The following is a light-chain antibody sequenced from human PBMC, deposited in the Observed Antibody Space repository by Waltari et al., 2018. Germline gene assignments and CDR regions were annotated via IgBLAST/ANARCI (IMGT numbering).Light chain of an antibody. CDR2: AAS. Sequence: DIQLTQSPSSLSSSVGDRVTITCRASQGISNYLAWYQQKPGKVPKLLIYAASTLQSGVPSRFSGSGTGTDFNLTISSLQTENDATYYCQKYDYAPLTFGGGTQVEIK. CDR1: QGISNY. J-gene: IGKJ4*01. V-gene: IGKV1-27*01. CDR3: QKYDYAPLT.